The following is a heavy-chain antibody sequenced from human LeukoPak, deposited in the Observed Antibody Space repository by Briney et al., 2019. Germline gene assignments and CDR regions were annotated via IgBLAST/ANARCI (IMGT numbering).Heavy chain of an antibody. CDR3: ARCPSLGYCSSTSCSSTVWFDP. CDR1: GGSISSSSYY. Sequence: SETLSLTCTVSGGSISSSSYYWGWIRQPPGKGLEWIVSIYYSGSTYYNPSLKRRFTISVDTSKNQFALKLSSVTAAETAVYYCARCPSLGYCSSTSCSSTVWFDPWGQGTLVTVSS. V-gene: IGHV4-39*01. D-gene: IGHD2-2*01. CDR2: IYYSGST. J-gene: IGHJ5*02.